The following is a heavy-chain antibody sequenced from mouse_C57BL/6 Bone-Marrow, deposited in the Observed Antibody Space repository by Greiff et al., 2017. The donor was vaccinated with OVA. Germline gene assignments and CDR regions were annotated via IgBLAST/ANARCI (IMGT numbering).Heavy chain of an antibody. CDR3: ARGDYGSRFDY. J-gene: IGHJ2*01. V-gene: IGHV1-55*01. CDR2: IYPGSGST. CDR1: GYTFTSYW. Sequence: VQLQQPGAELAKPGASVKMSCKASGYTFTSYWITWVKQRPGQGLEWIGDIYPGSGSTNYNEKFKNKATLTVDTSSSTAYMQLSSLTSEDSAVYYCARGDYGSRFDYWGKGTTLTVSS. D-gene: IGHD1-1*01.